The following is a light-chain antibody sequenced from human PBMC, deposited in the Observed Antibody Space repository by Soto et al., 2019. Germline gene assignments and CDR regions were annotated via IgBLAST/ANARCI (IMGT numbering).Light chain of an antibody. Sequence: EMVMTQSPATLSVSPGEGATLSCRASQSVSSNLAWYQQKPGQAPRLLIYGASTRATGIPARFSGSGSGTEFTLTINSLQSEDFAVYYCQQYNNWPPWTFGQGTKVEIK. CDR3: QQYNNWPPWT. CDR2: GAS. CDR1: QSVSSN. J-gene: IGKJ1*01. V-gene: IGKV3-15*01.